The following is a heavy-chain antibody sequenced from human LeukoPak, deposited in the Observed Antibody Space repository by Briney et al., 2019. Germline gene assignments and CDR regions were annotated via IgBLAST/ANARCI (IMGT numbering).Heavy chain of an antibody. CDR1: GYSFTSYW. J-gene: IGHJ6*02. Sequence: GESLKISCRGSGYSFTSYWIGWVRQMPGKGLEWMGIIYPGDSDTRYSPSFQGQVTISADKSISTAYLQWSSLKASDAAMYYCARRRYDFWSGYQTYGMDVWGQGTTVTVSS. D-gene: IGHD3-3*01. V-gene: IGHV5-51*01. CDR3: ARRRYDFWSGYQTYGMDV. CDR2: IYPGDSDT.